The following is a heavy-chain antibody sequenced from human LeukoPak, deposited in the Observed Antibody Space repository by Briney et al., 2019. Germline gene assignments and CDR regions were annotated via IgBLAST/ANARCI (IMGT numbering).Heavy chain of an antibody. D-gene: IGHD2-15*01. CDR3: AKTQGYYDA. V-gene: IGHV3-23*01. J-gene: IGHJ5*02. CDR2: IYGGDDKT. Sequence: GGSLRLSCVASGFTFSNYAMTWVRHAPGKGLEIGSGIYGGDDKTVYGDAVKGRFTISRHNSRNTLFLQMNSLRADDTAVYYCAKTQGYYDAWGQGALVTVSS. CDR1: GFTFSNYA.